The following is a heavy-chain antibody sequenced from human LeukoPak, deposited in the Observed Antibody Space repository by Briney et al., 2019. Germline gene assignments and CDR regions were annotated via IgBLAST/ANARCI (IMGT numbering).Heavy chain of an antibody. V-gene: IGHV1-2*02. CDR2: INPNTGDT. Sequence: ASVKVSCKASGYTFTGQDMHWVRQAPGHGLEWMGWINPNTGDTNYAQKFQGRVTMTRDTTISTAYMELSRLTSDDTAVYYCASYPRYSSSPPFDYWGQGTLVTVSS. CDR1: GYTFTGQD. D-gene: IGHD6-19*01. CDR3: ASYPRYSSSPPFDY. J-gene: IGHJ4*02.